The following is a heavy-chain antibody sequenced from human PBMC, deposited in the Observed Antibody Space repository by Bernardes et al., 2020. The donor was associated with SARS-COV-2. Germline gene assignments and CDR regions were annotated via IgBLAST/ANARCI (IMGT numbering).Heavy chain of an antibody. CDR3: ARIYSTSSFDFDY. CDR1: GFTFSTFC. Sequence: GGSLRLSCAASGFTFSTFCMTWVRQAPGKGLEWLANINQDGSETFYVDSVKGRFTISRDNAKNSLFMEMNTLRAEDTAVYYCARIYSTSSFDFDYWGQGTLVTVSS. J-gene: IGHJ4*02. CDR2: INQDGSET. D-gene: IGHD6-6*01. V-gene: IGHV3-7*01.